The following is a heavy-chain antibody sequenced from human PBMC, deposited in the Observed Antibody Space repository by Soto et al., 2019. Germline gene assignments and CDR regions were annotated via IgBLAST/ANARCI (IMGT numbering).Heavy chain of an antibody. D-gene: IGHD3-10*01. CDR1: GDSITSSSHY. CDR2: IHYGGNT. CDR3: ARVGGSGSYPDLT. Sequence: SETLSLTCTVSGDSITSSSHYWGWIRQPPGKGLECIANIHYGGNTNYNPSLKSRVAISLDTSKNQFSLRLSSVTAADTAVYYCARVGGSGSYPDLTWGQGTLVTVSS. V-gene: IGHV4-39*01. J-gene: IGHJ5*02.